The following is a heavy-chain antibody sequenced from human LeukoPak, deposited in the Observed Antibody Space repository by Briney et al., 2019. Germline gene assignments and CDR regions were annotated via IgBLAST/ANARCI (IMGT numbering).Heavy chain of an antibody. D-gene: IGHD6-25*01. CDR2: IYYSGST. V-gene: IGHV4-59*08. CDR3: ASASSDEQRLDVAYFDY. J-gene: IGHJ4*02. Sequence: SETLSLTCTVSGGSISSYYWSWIRQPPGKGLEWIEYIYYSGSTNYNPSLKSRVTISVDTSKNQFSLKLSSVTAADTAVYYCASASSDEQRLDVAYFDYWGQGTLVIVSS. CDR1: GGSISSYY.